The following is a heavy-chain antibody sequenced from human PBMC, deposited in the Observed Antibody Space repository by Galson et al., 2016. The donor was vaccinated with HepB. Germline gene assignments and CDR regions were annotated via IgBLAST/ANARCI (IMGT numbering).Heavy chain of an antibody. CDR1: GFTFSSYA. CDR2: ISGSGGLT. CDR3: AKYHEGDFDY. J-gene: IGHJ4*02. V-gene: IGHV3-23*01. Sequence: SLRLSCAASGFTFSSYAMGWVRQAPGKGLEWVSGISGSGGLTYYADSVKGRFTISRDNSKNTLYVQMSSLRAEDTAVYYCAKYHEGDFDYWGQGTLVTVSS.